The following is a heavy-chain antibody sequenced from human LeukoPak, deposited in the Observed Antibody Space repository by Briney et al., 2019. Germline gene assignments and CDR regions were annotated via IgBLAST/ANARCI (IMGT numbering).Heavy chain of an antibody. D-gene: IGHD3-22*01. J-gene: IGHJ4*02. V-gene: IGHV3-53*01. CDR3: AGLDSRGYVGFGY. CDR1: GFTVSSNN. Sequence: PGGSLSLSCAAAGFTVSSNNMSWVRQAPGKGLEWVSVIYSVGSTYYADSVKGRFTISRDNSKNTLYLQMNSLRAEDTAVYYCAGLDSRGYVGFGYWGQGTLVTVSS. CDR2: IYSVGST.